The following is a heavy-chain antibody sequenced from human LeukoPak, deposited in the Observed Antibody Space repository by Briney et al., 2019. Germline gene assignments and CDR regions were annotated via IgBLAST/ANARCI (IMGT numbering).Heavy chain of an antibody. J-gene: IGHJ5*02. D-gene: IGHD3-10*01. CDR2: ISAYNGNT. CDR3: ARIGYYGSGSYYGDGNWFDP. V-gene: IGHV1-18*01. Sequence: GASVKVSCKASGYTFTSYGISWVRQAPGQGLEWMGWISAYNGNTNYAQKLQGRVTMTTDTSTSTAYMELRSLRSDDTAVYYCARIGYYGSGSYYGDGNWFDPWGQGTLVTVSS. CDR1: GYTFTSYG.